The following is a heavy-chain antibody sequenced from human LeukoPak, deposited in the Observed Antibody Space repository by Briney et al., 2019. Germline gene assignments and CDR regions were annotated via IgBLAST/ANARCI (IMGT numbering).Heavy chain of an antibody. V-gene: IGHV4-59*01. CDR1: GGSISSYY. J-gene: IGHJ4*02. CDR3: ARAQRRIVGAGYFDY. Sequence: SETLSLTCTVSGGSISSYYWSWIRQPPGKGLEWIGYIYYSGSINYNPSLKSRVTISVDTSKNQFSLKLSSVTAADTAVYYCARAQRRIVGAGYFDYWGQGTLVTVSS. CDR2: IYYSGSI. D-gene: IGHD1-26*01.